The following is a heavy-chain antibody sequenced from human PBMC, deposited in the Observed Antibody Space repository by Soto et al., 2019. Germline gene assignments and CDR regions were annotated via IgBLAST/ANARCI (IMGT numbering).Heavy chain of an antibody. V-gene: IGHV4-61*01. D-gene: IGHD4-17*01. Sequence: SETLSLTCSVSGGSVSNKTYYWSWIRQPPGKRLEWIGYIYYSGTTNYNPSLKSRVTISVDLSKNQFSLRLSSVTTADTALYYCARTTAVPNTLRSRYFFDYWGQGTLVTVSS. CDR2: IYYSGTT. J-gene: IGHJ4*02. CDR1: GGSVSNKTYY. CDR3: ARTTAVPNTLRSRYFFDY.